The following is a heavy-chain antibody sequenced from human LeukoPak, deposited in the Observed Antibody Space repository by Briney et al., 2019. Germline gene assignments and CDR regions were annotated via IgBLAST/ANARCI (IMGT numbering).Heavy chain of an antibody. Sequence: GGSLRLSCAASEFTFSTFWMHWARQAPGKGLVWVSGINGDGSRTEYADSVKGRFTISRDNAKNTLYLQMNSLRGEDTAVYYCAREFGTGDWGQGTLVTVSS. CDR2: INGDGSRT. J-gene: IGHJ4*02. CDR1: EFTFSTFW. CDR3: AREFGTGD. V-gene: IGHV3-74*03. D-gene: IGHD3-10*01.